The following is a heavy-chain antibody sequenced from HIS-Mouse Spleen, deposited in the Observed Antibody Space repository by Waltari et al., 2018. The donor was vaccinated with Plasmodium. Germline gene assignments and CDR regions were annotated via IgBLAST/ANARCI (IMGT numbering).Heavy chain of an antibody. D-gene: IGHD6-13*01. CDR2: IKQDGSEK. CDR1: GFTFSSNW. Sequence: EVQQKESGGGLVKHGGYLRQACKATGFTFSSNWMIWVRQAPGKGLEWVANIKQDGSEKYYVDSVKGRFTISRDNAKNSLYLQMNSLRAEDTAVYYCASSWYWYFDLWGRGTLVTVSS. CDR3: ASSWYWYFDL. J-gene: IGHJ2*01. V-gene: IGHV3-7*01.